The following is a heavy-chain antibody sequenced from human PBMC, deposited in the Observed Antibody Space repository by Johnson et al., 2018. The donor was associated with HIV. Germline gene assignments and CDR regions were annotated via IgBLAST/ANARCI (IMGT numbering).Heavy chain of an antibody. CDR2: ISWHSGSI. V-gene: IGHV3-9*01. CDR1: GFTFEDYA. Sequence: VQLVESGGGLVQPGRSLRLSCAASGFTFEDYAMYWVRQGPGKGLEWVSGISWHSGSIGYADSVKGRFSISRDNSKNTVYLQMNSLRTEDTAVYYCARGITMIAVVKGDAFDMWGQGTMVTVSS. D-gene: IGHD3-22*01. J-gene: IGHJ3*02. CDR3: ARGITMIAVVKGDAFDM.